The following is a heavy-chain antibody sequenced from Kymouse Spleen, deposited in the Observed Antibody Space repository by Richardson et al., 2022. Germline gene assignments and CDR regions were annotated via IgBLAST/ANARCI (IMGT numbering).Heavy chain of an antibody. V-gene: IGHV4-34*01. CDR3: ARGGDWNYAFDI. Sequence: QVQLQQWGAGLLKPSETLSLTCAVYGGSFSGYYWSWIRQPPGKGLEWIGEINHSGSTNYNPSLKSRVTISVDTSKNQFSLKLSSVTAADTAVYYCARGGDWNYAFDIWGQGTMVTVSS. CDR1: GGSFSGYY. CDR2: INHSGST. J-gene: IGHJ3*02. D-gene: IGHD1-7*01.